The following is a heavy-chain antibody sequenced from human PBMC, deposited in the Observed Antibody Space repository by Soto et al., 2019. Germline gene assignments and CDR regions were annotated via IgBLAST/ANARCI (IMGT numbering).Heavy chain of an antibody. J-gene: IGHJ4*02. V-gene: IGHV3-30-3*01. D-gene: IGHD1-26*01. CDR3: ARDRRSGSYGD. CDR1: GFTFSSYA. CDR2: ISYDGSNK. Sequence: QVQLVESGGGVVQPGRSLRLSCAASGFTFSSYAMHWVRQAPGKGLEWVAVISYDGSNKYYADSVKGRFTISRDNSKNTLYLQMNSLRAEDTAVYYCARDRRSGSYGDWGQGTLVTVSS.